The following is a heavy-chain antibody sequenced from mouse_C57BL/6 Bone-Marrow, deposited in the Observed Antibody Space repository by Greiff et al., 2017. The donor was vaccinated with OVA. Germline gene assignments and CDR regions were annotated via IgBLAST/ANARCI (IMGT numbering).Heavy chain of an antibody. D-gene: IGHD1-1*01. V-gene: IGHV1-64*01. CDR2: IHPNSGST. Sequence: QVQLQQSGAELVKPGASVKLSCKASGYTFTSYWMHWVKQRPGQGLEWIGMIHPNSGSTNYNEKFKSKATLTVDKSSSTAYMQLSSLTSEDSAVYYCARGYYGSSCWYFDVWGTGTTVTVSS. CDR3: ARGYYGSSCWYFDV. CDR1: GYTFTSYW. J-gene: IGHJ1*03.